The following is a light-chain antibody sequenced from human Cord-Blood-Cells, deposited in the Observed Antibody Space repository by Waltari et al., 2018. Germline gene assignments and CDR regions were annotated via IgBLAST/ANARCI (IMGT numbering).Light chain of an antibody. CDR2: AAS. Sequence: DIQMTQSPSSLSASVGDRVTITGRASQSISNYLNWYQQKPGKAPKRLIYAASSLQSGVPSRFSGSGSGTDFTLTIISLQPEEFATYYCQQSYSTTRTCGQGTKVEIK. J-gene: IGKJ1*01. CDR1: QSISNY. CDR3: QQSYSTTRT. V-gene: IGKV1-39*01.